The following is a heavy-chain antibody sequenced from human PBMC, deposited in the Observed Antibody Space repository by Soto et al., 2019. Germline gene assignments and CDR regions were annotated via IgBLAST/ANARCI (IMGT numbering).Heavy chain of an antibody. CDR2: ISSTTNYI. Sequence: PGGSLRLSCAASGFTFTRYSMNWVRQAPGKGLEWVSSISSTTNYIYYGDSMKGRFTISRDNAKNSLYLEMNSLRAEDTAVYYCATSISSSISGRFRYGMDVWGQGTTVTVSS. CDR1: GFTFTRYS. D-gene: IGHD3-3*01. J-gene: IGHJ6*02. V-gene: IGHV3-21*06. CDR3: ATSISSSISGRFRYGMDV.